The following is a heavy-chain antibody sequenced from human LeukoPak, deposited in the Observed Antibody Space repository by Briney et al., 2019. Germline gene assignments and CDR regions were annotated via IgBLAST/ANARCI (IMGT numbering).Heavy chain of an antibody. CDR1: GFTFTHYG. D-gene: IGHD3-10*01. CDR2: ISASGVTT. V-gene: IGHV3-23*01. J-gene: IGHJ5*02. CDR3: AKDGATGSHNWLDP. Sequence: GSLRLSCAASGFTFTHYGMNWVRQAPGKGLEWVSTISASGVTTHYADSVKGRFTISRDDSKNTLYLHVNSLRVGDTAVYYCAKDGATGSHNWLDPWGQGTLVTVSS.